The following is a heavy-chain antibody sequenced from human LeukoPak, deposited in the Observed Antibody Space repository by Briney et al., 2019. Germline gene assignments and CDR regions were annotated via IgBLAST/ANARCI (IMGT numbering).Heavy chain of an antibody. CDR3: ARNTTEVVTAKWFDP. V-gene: IGHV4-38-2*01. CDR1: GYSISSGDY. J-gene: IGHJ5*02. Sequence: KPSETLSLTCAVSGYSISSGDYWGWIRQPPGKGLEWIGSIYHSGSTHHNPSLKSRVTISVDTSKNQFSLKLSSVTAADTAVYYCARNTTEVVTAKWFDPWGQGTLVTVSS. CDR2: IYHSGST. D-gene: IGHD2-21*02.